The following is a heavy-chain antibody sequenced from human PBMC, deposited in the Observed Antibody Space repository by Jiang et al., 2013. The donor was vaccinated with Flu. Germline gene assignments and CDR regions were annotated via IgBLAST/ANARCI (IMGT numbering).Heavy chain of an antibody. V-gene: IGHV1-8*01. Sequence: GAEVKKPGAXVKVSCKASGYTFTSYDINWVRQATGQGLEWMGWMNPNSGNTGYAQKFQGRVTMTRNTSISTAYMELSSLRSEDTAVYYCAASKGGNYGDYRVYFDYWGQGTLVTVSS. D-gene: IGHD4-17*01. CDR1: GYTFTSYD. CDR3: AASKGGNYGDYRVYFDY. J-gene: IGHJ4*02. CDR2: MNPNSGNT.